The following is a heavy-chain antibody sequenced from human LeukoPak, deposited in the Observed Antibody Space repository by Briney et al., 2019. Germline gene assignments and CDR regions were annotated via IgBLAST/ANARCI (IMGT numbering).Heavy chain of an antibody. CDR1: GGTFSSFP. Sequence: SVKVSCKTSGGTFSSFPFSWVRQAPGQGLEWMGGIIPIFGTANYAQKFQGRVTITTDESTSTAYMELSSLRSEDTAVYYCARNQYQLLYASLDYWGQGTLVTVSS. CDR3: ARNQYQLLYASLDY. J-gene: IGHJ4*02. CDR2: IIPIFGTA. D-gene: IGHD2-2*02. V-gene: IGHV1-69*05.